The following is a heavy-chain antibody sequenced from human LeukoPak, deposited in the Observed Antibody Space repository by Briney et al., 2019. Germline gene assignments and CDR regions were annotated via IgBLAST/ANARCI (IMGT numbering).Heavy chain of an antibody. D-gene: IGHD2-15*01. J-gene: IGHJ4*02. CDR3: ASSLGYCSGGSCYSADY. V-gene: IGHV4-30-2*01. CDR1: GGSISSGGYY. Sequence: ASETLSLTCTVSGGSISSGGYYWSWIRQPPGKGLEWIGYIYHSGSTYYNPSLKSRVTLSVDRSKNQFSLNLSSVTAADTAVYYCASSLGYCSGGSCYSADYWGQGTLVTVSS. CDR2: IYHSGST.